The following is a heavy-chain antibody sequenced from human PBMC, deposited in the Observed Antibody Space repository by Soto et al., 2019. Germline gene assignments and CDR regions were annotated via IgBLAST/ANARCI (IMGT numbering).Heavy chain of an antibody. CDR2: IYYSGST. D-gene: IGHD2-21*02. V-gene: IGHV4-59*08. J-gene: IGHJ5*02. CDR3: ARHFHPLADCGGDCYTIDP. Sequence: LSLTCTVSGGSISSYYWSWIRQPPGKGLEWIGYIYYSGSTNYNPSLKSRVTISVDTSKNQFSLKLSSVTAADTAVYYCARHFHPLADCGGDCYTIDPWGQGTLVTVSS. CDR1: GGSISSYY.